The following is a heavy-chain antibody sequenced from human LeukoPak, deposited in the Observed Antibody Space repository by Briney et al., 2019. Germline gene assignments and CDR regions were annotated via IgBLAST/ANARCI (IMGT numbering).Heavy chain of an antibody. D-gene: IGHD6-13*01. Sequence: GGSLRLSCAASGFTFSSYAMHWVSQAPGKGLEWVAVISYDGSNKYYADSVKGRFTLSRDNSKNTLYLQMNSLRAEDTAVYYCARASFSSSWHYYYDYMDVWGKGTTVTVSS. J-gene: IGHJ6*03. CDR3: ARASFSSSWHYYYDYMDV. V-gene: IGHV3-30*04. CDR1: GFTFSSYA. CDR2: ISYDGSNK.